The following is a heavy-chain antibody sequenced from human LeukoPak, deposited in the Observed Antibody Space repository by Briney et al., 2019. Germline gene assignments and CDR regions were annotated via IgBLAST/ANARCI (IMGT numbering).Heavy chain of an antibody. CDR3: ARGGRYSSSWYYY. CDR1: GGSISSGGYY. V-gene: IGHV4-30-2*01. Sequence: SQTLSLTCTVSGGSISSGGYYWSWIRQPPGKGLEWIGYIYHSGSTYYNPSLKSRVTISVDRSKNQFSLKLSSVTAADTAVYYCARGGRYSSSWYYYWGQGILVTVSS. CDR2: IYHSGST. J-gene: IGHJ4*02. D-gene: IGHD6-13*01.